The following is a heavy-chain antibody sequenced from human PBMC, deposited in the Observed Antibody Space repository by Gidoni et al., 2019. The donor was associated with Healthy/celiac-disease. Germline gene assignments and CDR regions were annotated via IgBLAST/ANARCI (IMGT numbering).Heavy chain of an antibody. CDR1: GFTFDDYA. Sequence: EVQLVESGGGLVQPGRSLRLSCAASGFTFDDYALHWFRQDPGKGLEWVSGISWNSGSIGYADSVKGRFTISRDNAKNSLYLQMNSLRAEDTALYYCAKAKQDDSSGYYYYDAFDIWGQGTMVTVSS. CDR3: AKAKQDDSSGYYYYDAFDI. V-gene: IGHV3-9*01. CDR2: ISWNSGSI. J-gene: IGHJ3*02. D-gene: IGHD3-22*01.